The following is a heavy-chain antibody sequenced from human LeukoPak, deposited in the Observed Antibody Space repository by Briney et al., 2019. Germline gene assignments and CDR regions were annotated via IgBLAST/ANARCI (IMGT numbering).Heavy chain of an antibody. Sequence: GGSLRLSCAASGFTFDDYAMHWVRQAPGKGLEWVSGISWNSGRIGYADSVKGRFTISRDNAKNSLYLQMNSLKAEDTALYYCAKDRHYDSSGYADYWGQGTLVTVSS. J-gene: IGHJ4*02. V-gene: IGHV3-9*01. D-gene: IGHD3-22*01. CDR1: GFTFDDYA. CDR3: AKDRHYDSSGYADY. CDR2: ISWNSGRI.